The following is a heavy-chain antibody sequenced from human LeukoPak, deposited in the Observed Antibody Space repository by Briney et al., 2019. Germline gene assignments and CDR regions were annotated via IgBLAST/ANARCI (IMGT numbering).Heavy chain of an antibody. J-gene: IGHJ6*02. CDR1: GGSISSGDYY. V-gene: IGHV4-30-4*01. D-gene: IGHD4-17*01. Sequence: SETLSLTCTVSGGSISSGDYYWSWIRQPPGKGLEWIGYIYYSGSTYYNPSLKSRVTISVDTSKNQFSLKLSSVTAADTAVYYCARGDVPGYGDVSWGQGTTVTVSS. CDR3: ARGDVPGYGDVS. CDR2: IYYSGST.